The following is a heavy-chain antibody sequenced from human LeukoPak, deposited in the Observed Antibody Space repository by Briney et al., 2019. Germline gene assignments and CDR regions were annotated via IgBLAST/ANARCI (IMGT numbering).Heavy chain of an antibody. CDR1: GGSISSYY. J-gene: IGHJ4*02. CDR2: IYYSGST. CDR3: ARGHDSSGYYWGY. V-gene: IGHV4-59*01. D-gene: IGHD3-22*01. Sequence: SETLSLTCTVSGGSISSYYWSWVRQPPGKGLEWVGYIYYSGSTNYNPSLKSRVNISVETSKNKFSLKLSSVTAADTAVYYCARGHDSSGYYWGYWGQGTLVTVSS.